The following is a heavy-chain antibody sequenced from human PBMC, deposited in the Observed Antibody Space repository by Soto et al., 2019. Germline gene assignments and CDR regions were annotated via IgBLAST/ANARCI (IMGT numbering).Heavy chain of an antibody. CDR1: GGSFSGYY. J-gene: IGHJ4*02. CDR3: ARGQRDDFWSGYYPYYFDY. CDR2: INHSGST. Sequence: SETLSLTCAVYGGSFSGYYWSWIRQPPGKGLEWIGEINHSGSTNYNPSLKSRVTISVDTSKNQFSLKLSSVTAADTAVYYCARGQRDDFWSGYYPYYFDYWGQGTLVTVSS. V-gene: IGHV4-34*01. D-gene: IGHD3-3*01.